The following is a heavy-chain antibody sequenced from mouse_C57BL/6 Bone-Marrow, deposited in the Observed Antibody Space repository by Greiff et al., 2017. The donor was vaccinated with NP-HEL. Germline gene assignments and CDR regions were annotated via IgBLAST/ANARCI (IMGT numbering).Heavy chain of an antibody. Sequence: DVKLVESGGGLVQPGGSLKLSCAASGFTFSDYYMYWVRQTPEKRLEWVAYISNGGGSTYYPDTVKGRFTISRDTAKNTLYLQMRRLKSEDTAMYYCARHYCDGSYGYFDVWGTGTTVTVSS. D-gene: IGHD1-1*01. CDR3: ARHYCDGSYGYFDV. CDR1: GFTFSDYY. V-gene: IGHV5-12*01. J-gene: IGHJ1*03. CDR2: ISNGGGST.